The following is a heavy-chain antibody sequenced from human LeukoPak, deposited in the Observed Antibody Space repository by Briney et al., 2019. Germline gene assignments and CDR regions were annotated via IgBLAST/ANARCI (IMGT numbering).Heavy chain of an antibody. Sequence: PGKSLRLSCAASGFIFSSYGMHWVRQAPGKGLEWVAVISYDGSNKYYADSVKGRFTISRDNSKNTLYLQMNSLRAEDTAVYHCAKDAYYYDSSGYQIHDAFDIWGQGTTVTVSS. CDR3: AKDAYYYDSSGYQIHDAFDI. J-gene: IGHJ3*02. CDR1: GFIFSSYG. CDR2: ISYDGSNK. V-gene: IGHV3-30*18. D-gene: IGHD3-22*01.